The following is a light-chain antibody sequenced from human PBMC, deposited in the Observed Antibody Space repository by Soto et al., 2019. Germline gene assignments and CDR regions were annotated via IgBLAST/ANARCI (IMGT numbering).Light chain of an antibody. Sequence: DIQMTQSPSSLSASLGDRVAITCRASQSISSYLNWYQQKPGKAPKVLIYAASNLQSGVPSRFSGSGSGTDFALTISSLQPEDFATYYCQQSYSTPPTFGQGTK. V-gene: IGKV1-39*01. CDR3: QQSYSTPPT. J-gene: IGKJ1*01. CDR1: QSISSY. CDR2: AAS.